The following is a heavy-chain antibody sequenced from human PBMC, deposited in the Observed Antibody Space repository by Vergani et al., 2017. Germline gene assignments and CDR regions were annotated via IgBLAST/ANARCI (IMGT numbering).Heavy chain of an antibody. CDR2: IYPDDSDT. CDR1: GYSFTSYW. D-gene: IGHD3-3*01. Sequence: EVQLVQSGAEVKKPGESLKISCKGSGYSFTSYWIGWVRQMPEKGLEWMGIIYPDDSDTRYSPSVQGQVTISADKSISTAYLQWSSLKASDTAIYYCARQFSWSGNYHYGMDVWGQGTTVTVSS. V-gene: IGHV5-51*01. J-gene: IGHJ6*02. CDR3: ARQFSWSGNYHYGMDV.